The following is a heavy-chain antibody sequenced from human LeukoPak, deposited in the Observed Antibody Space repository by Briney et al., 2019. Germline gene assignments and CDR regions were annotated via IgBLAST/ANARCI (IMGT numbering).Heavy chain of an antibody. CDR1: GFTVSSNY. V-gene: IGHV3-53*04. D-gene: IGHD3-22*01. J-gene: IGHJ4*02. CDR3: ASLGEALGYYYAYFDY. Sequence: AGGSLRLSCAASGFTVSSNYMSWVRQAPGKGLEWVSVIYSGGSTYYADSVKGRFTISRHNSKNTLYLQMNSLRAEDTAVYYCASLGEALGYYYAYFDYWGQGTLVTVSS. CDR2: IYSGGST.